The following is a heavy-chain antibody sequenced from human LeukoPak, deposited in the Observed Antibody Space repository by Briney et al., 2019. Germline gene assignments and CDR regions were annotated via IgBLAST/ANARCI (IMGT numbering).Heavy chain of an antibody. CDR1: GGSISSGAYS. Sequence: PSETLSLTCAVSGGSISSGAYSWSWIRQPPGKGLEWIGYIYYSGNTYCNPSLKSRVTISVDTSKNQFSLKLSSVTAADTAIYYCAREMVRGVWFDPWGQGTLVTVSS. CDR3: AREMVRGVWFDP. J-gene: IGHJ5*02. CDR2: IYYSGNT. D-gene: IGHD3-10*01. V-gene: IGHV4-30-4*07.